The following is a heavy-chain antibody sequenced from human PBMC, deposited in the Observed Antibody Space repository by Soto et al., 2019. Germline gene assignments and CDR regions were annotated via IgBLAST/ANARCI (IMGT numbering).Heavy chain of an antibody. V-gene: IGHV6-1*01. Sequence: SQTLSLTCVISGDSVSSRSAAWNWIRQSPSRGLEWLGRTYYRSKWYNDYAISVKSRITINPDTSKNQFSLQLNSVTPEDTAVYYGARAYSTNYDYWGQGTLVDGSS. CDR1: GDSVSSRSAA. D-gene: IGHD6-13*01. J-gene: IGHJ4*02. CDR2: TYYRSKWYN. CDR3: ARAYSTNYDY.